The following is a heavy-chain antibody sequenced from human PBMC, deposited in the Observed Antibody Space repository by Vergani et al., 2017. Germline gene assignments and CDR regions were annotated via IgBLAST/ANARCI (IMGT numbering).Heavy chain of an antibody. Sequence: QLQLQESGPGLVKPSATLSLTCSVSGASIRSSNYYWGWIRQPPGKGLEWIASIYYSWSTYYNPSLKSRVTISVETSKNQFSLKLSSVTAADTAVYFCARHSTVEWLVKLGWIDPWGQGSLVTVFS. J-gene: IGHJ5*02. CDR1: GASIRSSNYY. CDR3: ARHSTVEWLVKLGWIDP. CDR2: IYYSWST. D-gene: IGHD6-19*01. V-gene: IGHV4-39*01.